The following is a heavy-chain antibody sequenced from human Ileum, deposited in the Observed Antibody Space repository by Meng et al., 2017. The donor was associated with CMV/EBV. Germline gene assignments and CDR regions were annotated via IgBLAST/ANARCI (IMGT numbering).Heavy chain of an antibody. J-gene: IGHJ6*02. D-gene: IGHD6-6*01. Sequence: ASVKVSCKASGYTFTGYYMHWVRQAPGQGLEWMGWINPHSGGTNYAQKFQGRVTMTRDTSISTAYMELSRLRSDDTAVYYCAREQYSSSSLHVSRYYYYGMDVWGQGTMVTVSS. CDR2: INPHSGGT. CDR3: AREQYSSSSLHVSRYYYYGMDV. V-gene: IGHV1-2*02. CDR1: GYTFTGYY.